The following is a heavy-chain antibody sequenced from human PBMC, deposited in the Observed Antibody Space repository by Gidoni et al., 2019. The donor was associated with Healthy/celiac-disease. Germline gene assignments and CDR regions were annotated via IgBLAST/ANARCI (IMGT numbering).Heavy chain of an antibody. Sequence: QVQLVESGGGVVKTGSLLRLSCAASGFTFSSYAMTWVRQAPGKGLEWVAVISYDGSNKSYADSVKGRFTISRDNSKNTLYLQMNSLRAEDTAVYYCARDQDGMDVWGKGTTVTVSS. CDR2: ISYDGSNK. CDR1: GFTFSSYA. J-gene: IGHJ6*04. V-gene: IGHV3-30-3*01. CDR3: ARDQDGMDV.